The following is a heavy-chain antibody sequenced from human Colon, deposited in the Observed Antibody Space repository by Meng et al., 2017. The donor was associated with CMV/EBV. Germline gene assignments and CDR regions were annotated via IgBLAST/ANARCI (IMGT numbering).Heavy chain of an antibody. D-gene: IGHD2-2*01. CDR1: GYTFTSYD. CDR2: VNSNSGNT. CDR3: ARVRIVVVPAAIRLPDY. Sequence: VSCKAPGYTFTSYDINWVRQATGQGLEWMGWVNSNSGNTGFAQKFQGRVTMTRNTSISTAYLELTSLRSEDTAVYYYARVRIVVVPAAIRLPDYWGQGTLVTVSS. J-gene: IGHJ4*02. V-gene: IGHV1-8*01.